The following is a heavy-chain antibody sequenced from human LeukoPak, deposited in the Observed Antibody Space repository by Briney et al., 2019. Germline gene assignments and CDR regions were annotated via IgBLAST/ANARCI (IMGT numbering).Heavy chain of an antibody. CDR2: IYYSGST. Sequence: PSETLSLTCTVSGGSISSSTYFWGWIRQPPGKGLEWIGTIYYSGSTYYNPSLKSRVTISVDTSKNQFLLKLSSVTAADTAVYYCARGPYHLTTHHFDYWGQGTLVTVSS. J-gene: IGHJ4*02. CDR3: ARGPYHLTTHHFDY. D-gene: IGHD2-2*01. V-gene: IGHV4-39*06. CDR1: GGSISSSTYF.